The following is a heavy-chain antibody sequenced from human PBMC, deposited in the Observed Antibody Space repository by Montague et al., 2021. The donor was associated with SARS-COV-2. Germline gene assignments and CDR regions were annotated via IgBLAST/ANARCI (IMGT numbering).Heavy chain of an antibody. CDR3: ARGSGCSGGSCYSEWDPYYYYGMDV. D-gene: IGHD2-15*01. J-gene: IGHJ6*02. CDR2: IYDSGST. CDR1: GGSISSYY. V-gene: IGHV4-59*12. Sequence: SETLSLTCTVSGGSISSYYWSWIRQPPGKGLEWIGYIYDSGSTNYKSSLKSRVTISVDTSKNQFSLKLSSVTAADTAVYYCARGSGCSGGSCYSEWDPYYYYGMDVWGQGTTVTVSS.